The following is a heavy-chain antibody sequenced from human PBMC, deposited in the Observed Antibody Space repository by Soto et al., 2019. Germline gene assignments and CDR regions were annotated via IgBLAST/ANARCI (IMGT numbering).Heavy chain of an antibody. CDR2: MNPNTGNT. V-gene: IGHV1-8*01. CDR1: GYTFIDYD. J-gene: IGHJ4*02. Sequence: QVLLVQSGAEVKKPGASVKVSCDASGYTFIDYDINWVRQAAGQGLEWMGWMNPNTGNTAYAQKFQGRLTLTRDTSIYTAYMELKGLTSEDTAVYYCARGFSSSSDHWAQGTLVTVSS. D-gene: IGHD6-13*01. CDR3: ARGFSSSSDH.